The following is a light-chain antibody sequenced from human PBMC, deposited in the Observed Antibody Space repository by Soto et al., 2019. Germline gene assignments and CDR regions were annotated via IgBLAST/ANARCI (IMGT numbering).Light chain of an antibody. CDR3: SSHGGSNNPYV. V-gene: IGLV2-8*01. CDR1: SSDIGGYNF. Sequence: QSALTQPPSASGSPGQSVAIYCTGTSSDIGGYNFVSWYQQHPGKAPKLMIYDVTKRPSGVPDRFSGSKSGNTATLIVSGLQAEDEADYYCSSHGGSNNPYVFGPGTKLTVL. CDR2: DVT. J-gene: IGLJ1*01.